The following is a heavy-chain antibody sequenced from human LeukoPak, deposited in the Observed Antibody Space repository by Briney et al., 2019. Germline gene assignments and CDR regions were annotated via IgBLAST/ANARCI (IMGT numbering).Heavy chain of an antibody. D-gene: IGHD6-19*01. Sequence: GGPLRLSCAAPGFRFNNARMSWVRQAPGKGLECDGRSKSKFDRGTSDYAAPVKGRFTISRDDSKNTLYLQINSLKTEDTAVYYCTTDSLGWAENYYYYYMDVWGKGTTVTVSS. CDR1: GFRFNNAR. CDR2: SKSKFDRGTS. J-gene: IGHJ6*03. V-gene: IGHV3-15*01. CDR3: TTDSLGWAENYYYYYMDV.